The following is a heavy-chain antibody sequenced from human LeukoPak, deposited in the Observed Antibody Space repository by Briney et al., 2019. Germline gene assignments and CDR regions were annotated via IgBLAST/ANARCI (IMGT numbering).Heavy chain of an antibody. CDR3: AKSLIVVVRYYFDY. V-gene: IGHV3-23*01. D-gene: IGHD3-22*01. J-gene: IGHJ4*02. CDR2: ISGSGGST. CDR1: GFTFSSYA. Sequence: GGSLRLSCAASGFTFSSYAMSWVRQAPGKGLEWVSAISGSGGSTYCPDSVKGRFTISRDNSKNTLHLQMNSLRAEDTAVYYCAKSLIVVVRYYFDYWGQGTLVTVSS.